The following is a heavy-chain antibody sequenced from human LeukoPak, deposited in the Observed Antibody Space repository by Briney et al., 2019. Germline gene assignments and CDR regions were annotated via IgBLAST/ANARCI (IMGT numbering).Heavy chain of an antibody. CDR3: ARVGGQPRQPLDFDY. J-gene: IGHJ4*02. CDR2: INPNSGGT. Sequence: ASVKVSCKASGYTFTGYYMHWMRQAPGQGLEWMGWINPNSGGTNYAQKFQGRVTMTRDTSISTAYMELSRLRSDDTAVYYCARVGGQPRQPLDFDYWGQGTLVTVSS. V-gene: IGHV1-2*02. D-gene: IGHD3-10*01. CDR1: GYTFTGYY.